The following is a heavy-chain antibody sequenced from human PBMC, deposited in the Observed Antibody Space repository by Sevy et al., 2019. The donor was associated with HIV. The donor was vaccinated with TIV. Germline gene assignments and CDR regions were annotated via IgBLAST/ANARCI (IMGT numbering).Heavy chain of an antibody. CDR1: GGSISSGGYY. Sequence: SETLSLTCTVSGGSISSGGYYWSWIRQHPGKGLEWIGYIYYSGSTYYNPSLKSRVTISVDTSKNQFSLKLRSVTAADTAMYYCARDGDFWSGYYRSYGMDVWGQGTTVTVSS. CDR2: IYYSGST. V-gene: IGHV4-31*03. CDR3: ARDGDFWSGYYRSYGMDV. D-gene: IGHD3-3*01. J-gene: IGHJ6*02.